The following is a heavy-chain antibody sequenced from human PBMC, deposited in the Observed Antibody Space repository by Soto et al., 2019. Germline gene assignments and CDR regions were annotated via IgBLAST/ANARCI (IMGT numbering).Heavy chain of an antibody. CDR1: GFTFSSYS. CDR2: ISSSSSYI. Sequence: SLRLSCAASGFTFSSYSMNWVRQAPGKGLEWVSSISSSSSYIYYADSVKGRFTISRDNAKNSLYLQMNSLRAEDTAVYYCASLFTTVTTLYYYGMDVWGQGTTVTVSS. V-gene: IGHV3-21*01. D-gene: IGHD4-17*01. CDR3: ASLFTTVTTLYYYGMDV. J-gene: IGHJ6*02.